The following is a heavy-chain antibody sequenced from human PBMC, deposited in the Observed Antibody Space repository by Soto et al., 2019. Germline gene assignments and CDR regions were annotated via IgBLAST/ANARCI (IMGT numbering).Heavy chain of an antibody. CDR1: GFSLSTNGVG. CDR2: IYWDDDK. CDR3: AHSPALYYFDY. Sequence: SGPTLVKPTQTLTLTCTFSGFSLSTNGVGVGWVRQPPGKALEWLGVIYWDDDKRYSPSLKSRLTITKGTSTNEVVLTMTNMDPVDTATYSCAHSPALYYFDYWGQGTLVTVSS. V-gene: IGHV2-5*02. J-gene: IGHJ4*02.